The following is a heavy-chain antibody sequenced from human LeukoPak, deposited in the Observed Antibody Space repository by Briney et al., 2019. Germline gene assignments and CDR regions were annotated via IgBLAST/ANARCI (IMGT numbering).Heavy chain of an antibody. CDR2: IYYSGST. J-gene: IGHJ6*03. V-gene: IGHV4-30-4*08. D-gene: IGHD4-11*01. Sequence: PSETLSLTCTVSGGSLSIGSYYWSWIRQPAEKGLEWIGYIYYSGSTYYNPSLKSRVTISVDTSKNQFSLQLSSVTAADTAVYYCARGYSNFPYYYMDVWGKGTTVTVSS. CDR3: ARGYSNFPYYYMDV. CDR1: GGSLSIGSYY.